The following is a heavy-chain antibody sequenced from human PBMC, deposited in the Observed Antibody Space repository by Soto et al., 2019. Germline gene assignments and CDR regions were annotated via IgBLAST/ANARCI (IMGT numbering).Heavy chain of an antibody. CDR1: GGTFTSYA. Sequence: QVQLVQSGAEVKKPGSSVKVSCKASGGTFTSYAISWVRQAPGQGLEGVGGINSILRITKYAQKFQGRVKITADASTITAYTEFKSLRSEEKAVLYCARGLESPMDVWGQGTTVTVSS. D-gene: IGHD3-3*01. V-gene: IGHV1-69*01. J-gene: IGHJ6*02. CDR3: ARGLESPMDV. CDR2: INSILRIT.